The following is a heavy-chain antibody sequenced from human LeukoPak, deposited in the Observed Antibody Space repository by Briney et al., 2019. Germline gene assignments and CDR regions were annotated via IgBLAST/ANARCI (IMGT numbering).Heavy chain of an antibody. CDR3: ARDPPRIVVVVAATNYYGMDV. D-gene: IGHD2-15*01. CDR1: GYTFTSYG. J-gene: IGHJ6*02. CDR2: ISAYNGST. V-gene: IGHV1-18*01. Sequence: GASVTVSCTASGYTFTSYGISWVRQAPGQGLEWMGWISAYNGSTNYAQKLQGRVTMTTDTSTSTAYMELRSLRSDDTAVYYCARDPPRIVVVVAATNYYGMDVWGQGTTVTVSS.